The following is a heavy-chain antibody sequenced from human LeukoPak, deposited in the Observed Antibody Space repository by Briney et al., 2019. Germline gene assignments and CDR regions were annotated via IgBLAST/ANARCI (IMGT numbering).Heavy chain of an antibody. D-gene: IGHD1-26*01. CDR3: ASPSWMGGGYFYALDY. CDR1: GFSFSGQT. J-gene: IGHJ4*02. Sequence: GGSLRLSCAASGFSFSGQTMHWVRQAPGKGLEWVAFISYDGKNKYHADSMKGRFTISRDNSKSTLYLQMNSLRVEDTAVYYCASPSWMGGGYFYALDYWGRGTLVTVSS. V-gene: IGHV3-30*04. CDR2: ISYDGKNK.